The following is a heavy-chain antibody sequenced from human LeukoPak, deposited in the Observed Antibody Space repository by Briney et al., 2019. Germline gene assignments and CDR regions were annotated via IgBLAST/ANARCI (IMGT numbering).Heavy chain of an antibody. CDR3: ARDWTDYFDY. Sequence: GGSLRLSCAASGFTFSTHNMNWVRQAPGKGLEWVSYISSTSTTIYYADSVKGRFTISRDNAKNSLYLQVNSLRAEDTAVYYCARDWTDYFDYWGQGTLVTVSS. CDR2: ISSTSTTI. CDR1: GFTFSTHN. D-gene: IGHD1-1*01. V-gene: IGHV3-48*01. J-gene: IGHJ4*02.